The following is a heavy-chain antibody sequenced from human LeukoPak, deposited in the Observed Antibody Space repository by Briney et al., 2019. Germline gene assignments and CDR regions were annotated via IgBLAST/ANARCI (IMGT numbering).Heavy chain of an antibody. CDR3: ATEPTIYDFWSGSMYYFDY. CDR2: IIPIFGTA. V-gene: IGHV1-69*05. Sequence: ASVKVSCKASGGTFSSYAISWVRQAPGQGLEWMGRIIPIFGTANYAQKFQGRVTITTDESTSTAYMELSNLRSEDTAVYYCATEPTIYDFWSGSMYYFDYWGQGTLVTVSS. J-gene: IGHJ4*02. CDR1: GGTFSSYA. D-gene: IGHD3-3*01.